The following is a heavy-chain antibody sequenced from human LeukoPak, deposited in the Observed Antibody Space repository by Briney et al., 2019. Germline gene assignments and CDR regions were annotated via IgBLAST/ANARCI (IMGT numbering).Heavy chain of an antibody. Sequence: GGSLRLSCAASGFTFSSYSMNWVRQAPGKGLEWVSYISSSSSTIYYADSVKGRFTISRDNAKNSLYLQMNSLRAEDTAVYYCARDPNGYYDNSGYYDYWGQGTLVTVSS. J-gene: IGHJ4*02. CDR1: GFTFSSYS. V-gene: IGHV3-48*01. D-gene: IGHD3-22*01. CDR2: ISSSSSTI. CDR3: ARDPNGYYDNSGYYDY.